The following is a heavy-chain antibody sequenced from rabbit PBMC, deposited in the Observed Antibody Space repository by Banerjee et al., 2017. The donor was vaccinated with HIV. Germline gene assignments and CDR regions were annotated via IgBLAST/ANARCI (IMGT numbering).Heavy chain of an antibody. CDR2: IAGGGSNIT. Sequence: QEQLEESGGDLVEPEGSLTLTCTASGFSFSNAYWMCWVRQAPGKGLEWIGCIAGGGSNITNYANWAKGRFTISKASSTTVTLQMTSLTAADTATYICARAYNSVTGDRLDLWGQGTLVTVS. D-gene: IGHD1-1*01. CDR1: GFSFSNAYW. V-gene: IGHV1S45*01. CDR3: ARAYNSVTGDRLDL. J-gene: IGHJ3*01.